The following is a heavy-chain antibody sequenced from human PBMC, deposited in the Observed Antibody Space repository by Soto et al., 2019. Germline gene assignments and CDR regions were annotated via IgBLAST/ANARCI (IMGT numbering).Heavy chain of an antibody. CDR3: ARDRAKWKDYYYYGMDV. D-gene: IGHD1-20*01. CDR1: GGSISGGVHS. CDR2: IFDSGST. J-gene: IGHJ6*02. Sequence: SETLSLTCTVSGGSISGGVHSWSWIRQPPGKGLEWIGHIFDSGSTYYNPSLKSRITISVDTSKNQFSLRLSSVTAADTAVYYCARDRAKWKDYYYYGMDVWGQGTTVTVSS. V-gene: IGHV4-30-4*01.